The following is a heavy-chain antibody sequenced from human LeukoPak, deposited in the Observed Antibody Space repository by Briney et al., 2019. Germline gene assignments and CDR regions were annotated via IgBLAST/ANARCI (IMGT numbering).Heavy chain of an antibody. CDR2: INPSGGST. CDR3: ARGVDTAMVPYYYYYMDV. J-gene: IGHJ6*03. V-gene: IGHV1-46*01. D-gene: IGHD5-18*01. Sequence: ASVKVSCKASGYTFTSYYMHWVRQAPGQGLEWMGIINPSGGSTSYAQKFQGRVTMTRDMSTSTVYMELSSLRSEDTAVYYCARGVDTAMVPYYYYYMDVWGKGTTVTISS. CDR1: GYTFTSYY.